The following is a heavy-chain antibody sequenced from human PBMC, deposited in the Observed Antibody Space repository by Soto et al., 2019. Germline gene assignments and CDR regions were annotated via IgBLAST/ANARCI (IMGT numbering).Heavy chain of an antibody. V-gene: IGHV4-4*02. CDR2: IYHSGST. CDR3: ASYYYDSSGYSSSSFDY. D-gene: IGHD3-22*01. J-gene: IGHJ4*02. CDR1: GGSISSSNW. Sequence: QVQLQESGPGLVKPSGTLSLTCAVSGGSISSSNWWSWVRQPPGKGLEWIGEIYHSGSTNYNPSLKSRVTISVDKSKNQFSLKLSSVTAVDTAVYYCASYYYDSSGYSSSSFDYWGQGTLVTVSS.